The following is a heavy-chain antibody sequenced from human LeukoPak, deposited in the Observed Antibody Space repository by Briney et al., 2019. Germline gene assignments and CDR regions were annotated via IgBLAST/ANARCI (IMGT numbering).Heavy chain of an antibody. D-gene: IGHD3-22*01. Sequence: GGSLRLSCAASGFTFSSYEMNWVRQAPGKGLEWVSSISSRSSYIYYADSVKGRFTISRDNAKNSLYLQMNSLRAEDTAVYYCARVFSASYYDSSGYLYYWGQGTLVTVSS. CDR2: ISSRSSYI. CDR3: ARVFSASYYDSSGYLYY. J-gene: IGHJ4*02. V-gene: IGHV3-21*01. CDR1: GFTFSSYE.